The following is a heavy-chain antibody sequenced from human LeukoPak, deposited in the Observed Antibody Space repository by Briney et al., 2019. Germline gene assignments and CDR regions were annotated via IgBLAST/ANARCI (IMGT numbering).Heavy chain of an antibody. CDR1: GGSFSGYY. V-gene: IGHV4-34*01. D-gene: IGHD5-24*01. CDR2: INHSGST. J-gene: IGHJ4*02. Sequence: KPLETLSLTCAVYGGSFSGYYWSWIRQPPGKGLEWIGEINHSGSTNYNPSLKSRVTISVDTSKNQFSLKLSSVTAADTAVYYCARDLRYGYSYFDYWGQGTLVTVSS. CDR3: ARDLRYGYSYFDY.